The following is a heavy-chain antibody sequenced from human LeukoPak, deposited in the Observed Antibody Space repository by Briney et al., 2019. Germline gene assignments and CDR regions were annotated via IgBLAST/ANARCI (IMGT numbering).Heavy chain of an antibody. CDR3: ARLDEYRSSSRYYGMDV. CDR1: GGTYSSYA. V-gene: IGHV1-69*13. CDR2: IIPIFGTA. J-gene: IGHJ6*02. Sequence: SVKVSCKASGGTYSSYAISWVRQAPGQGLEWMGGIIPIFGTANYAQKFQGRVTIIADESTSTAYMELSSLRSEDTAVYYCARLDEYRSSSRYYGMDVWGQGTTVTVSS. D-gene: IGHD6-6*01.